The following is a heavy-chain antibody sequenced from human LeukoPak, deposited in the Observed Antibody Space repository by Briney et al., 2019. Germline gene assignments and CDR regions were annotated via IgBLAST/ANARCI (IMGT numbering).Heavy chain of an antibody. CDR1: GYTFTSYG. D-gene: IGHD2-2*01. CDR3: ARMYQLPYELLYAFDI. CDR2: ISAYNGNT. V-gene: IGHV1-18*01. J-gene: IGHJ3*02. Sequence: ASVKVSCKASGYTFTSYGISWVRQAPGQGLEWMGWISAYNGNTNYAQKLQGRVTMTTDTSTSTAYMELRSLRSDDTAVYYCARMYQLPYELLYAFDIWGQGTMVTVSS.